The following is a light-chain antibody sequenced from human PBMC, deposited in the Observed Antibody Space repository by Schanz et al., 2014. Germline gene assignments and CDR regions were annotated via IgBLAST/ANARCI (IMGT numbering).Light chain of an antibody. V-gene: IGKV1-5*01. J-gene: IGKJ1*01. CDR3: QQYNSYPWT. CDR2: DAS. Sequence: IQMTQSPSTLSASVGDRVTITCRASHSISSWLAWYQQKPGKAPKLLIYDASSLESGVPSRFSGSGSGTDFTLTISSLQPDDFATYYCQQYNSYPWTFGQGTKVEIK. CDR1: HSISSW.